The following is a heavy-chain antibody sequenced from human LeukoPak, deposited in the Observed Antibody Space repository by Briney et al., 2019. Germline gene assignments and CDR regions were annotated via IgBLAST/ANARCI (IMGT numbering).Heavy chain of an antibody. Sequence: ASVKVPCKASGGTFSSYAISWVRHAPGQGLEWMGRIIPILGIANYAQKFQGRVTITADKSTSTAYMELSSLRSEDTAVYYCARRYSSRPGGFDPWGQGTLVTVSS. D-gene: IGHD6-13*01. CDR2: IIPILGIA. CDR3: ARRYSSRPGGFDP. CDR1: GGTFSSYA. J-gene: IGHJ5*02. V-gene: IGHV1-69*04.